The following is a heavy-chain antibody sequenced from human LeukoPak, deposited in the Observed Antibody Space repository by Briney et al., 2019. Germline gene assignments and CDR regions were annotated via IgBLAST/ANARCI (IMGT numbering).Heavy chain of an antibody. CDR3: ARGIKRRDGYNYNLDY. J-gene: IGHJ4*02. Sequence: SVKVSCKASGGTFSSYAISWVRQAPGQGLEWMGRIIPILGIANYAQKFQGRVTITADKSTSTAYMELSSPRSEDTAVYYCARGIKRRDGYNYNLDYWGQGTLVTVSS. D-gene: IGHD5-12*01. CDR2: IIPILGIA. V-gene: IGHV1-69*04. CDR1: GGTFSSYA.